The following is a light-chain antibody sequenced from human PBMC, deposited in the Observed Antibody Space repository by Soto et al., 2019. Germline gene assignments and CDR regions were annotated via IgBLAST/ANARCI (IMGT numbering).Light chain of an antibody. J-gene: IGLJ2*01. CDR3: SSYAGSNPL. Sequence: QSVLTQPPSASGSPGQSVTISCTGTSSDVGGYNYVSWYQQHPGKAPKLMIYEVSKRPLGVPDRFSGSKSGNTASLTVSGLQAEDEADYYCSSYAGSNPLFGGGTKLTVL. CDR2: EVS. V-gene: IGLV2-8*01. CDR1: SSDVGGYNY.